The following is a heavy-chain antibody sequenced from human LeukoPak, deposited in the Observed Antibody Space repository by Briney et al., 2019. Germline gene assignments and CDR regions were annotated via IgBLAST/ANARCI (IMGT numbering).Heavy chain of an antibody. CDR3: AKFRVDYDFWSGYRIDAFDI. D-gene: IGHD3-3*01. CDR1: GFTFSSYS. J-gene: IGHJ3*02. V-gene: IGHV3-21*04. CDR2: ISSSSSYI. Sequence: GGSLRLSCAASGFTFSSYSMNWVRQAPGKGLEWVSSISSSSSYIYYADSVKGRFTISRDNAKNTLYLQMNSLRAEDTAVYYCAKFRVDYDFWSGYRIDAFDIWGQGTMVTVSS.